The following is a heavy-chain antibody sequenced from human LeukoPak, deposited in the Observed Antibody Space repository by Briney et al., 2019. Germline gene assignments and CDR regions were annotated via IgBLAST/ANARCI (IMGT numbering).Heavy chain of an antibody. J-gene: IGHJ4*02. D-gene: IGHD3-22*01. CDR1: GFTFSYYA. CDR2: ISYDGSIK. Sequence: GGSLILSCAASGFTFSYYAMHWVRQAPGKGLDWVAVISYDGSIKYYADSVKGRFTISRDNSKNTLYLQMNSLRAEDTAVYYCARVLNYYDSTGYYFSYWGQGTLVTVSS. V-gene: IGHV3-30-3*01. CDR3: ARVLNYYDSTGYYFSY.